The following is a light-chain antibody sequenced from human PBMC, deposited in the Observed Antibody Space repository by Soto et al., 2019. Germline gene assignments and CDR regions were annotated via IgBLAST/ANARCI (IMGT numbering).Light chain of an antibody. V-gene: IGKV3-20*01. CDR1: QSITSSN. CDR3: QQYNSSPPMYT. J-gene: IGKJ2*01. CDR2: GAS. Sequence: VLTQSPVTLSLSPGDRATLSCRTSQSITSSNLAWYQQRPGQAPRLLIYGASSRATGIPDRFSGSGSGTDFTLTISRLEPEDFAVYYCQQYNSSPPMYTFGQGTKLEIK.